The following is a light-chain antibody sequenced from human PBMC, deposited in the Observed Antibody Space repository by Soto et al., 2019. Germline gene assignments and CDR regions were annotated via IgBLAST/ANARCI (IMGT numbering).Light chain of an antibody. CDR3: QRDGSEPA. J-gene: IGKJ4*01. Sequence: EIVLTQSPGTLSLSPGERATLSCRASQSVSSGYLAWYQHKPGQAPRLLIYDASSRATGIPDRFSGSGSGTDFTLAISRLGPEGVAVYYCQRDGSEPAFGGGTKVEMK. CDR1: QSVSSGY. V-gene: IGKV3-20*01. CDR2: DAS.